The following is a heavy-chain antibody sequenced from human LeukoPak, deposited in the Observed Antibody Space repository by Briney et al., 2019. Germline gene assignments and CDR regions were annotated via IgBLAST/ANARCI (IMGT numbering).Heavy chain of an antibody. Sequence: SETLSLTCAVYGGSFSGYYWSWIRQPPGKGLEWIGEINHSGSTNYNPSLKSRVTISVDTSKNQFSLKLSSVTAADTAVYYCARAPGLLGSKLVYRGQGTLVTVSS. J-gene: IGHJ4*02. CDR2: INHSGST. CDR3: ARAPGLLGSKLVY. D-gene: IGHD6-13*01. V-gene: IGHV4-34*01. CDR1: GGSFSGYY.